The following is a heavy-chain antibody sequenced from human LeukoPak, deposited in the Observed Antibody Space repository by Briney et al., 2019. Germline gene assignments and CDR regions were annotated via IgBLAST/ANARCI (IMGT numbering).Heavy chain of an antibody. Sequence: ASVKVSCKASGYTFTSYAMHWVRQAPGQRLEWMGWINAGNGNTKYSQKFQGRVIITRDTSASTAYMELSSLRSEDTAVYYCARDGSYYYGSGSRRTLDIWGQGTMVTVSS. CDR2: INAGNGNT. J-gene: IGHJ3*02. V-gene: IGHV1-3*01. CDR3: ARDGSYYYGSGSRRTLDI. CDR1: GYTFTSYA. D-gene: IGHD3-10*01.